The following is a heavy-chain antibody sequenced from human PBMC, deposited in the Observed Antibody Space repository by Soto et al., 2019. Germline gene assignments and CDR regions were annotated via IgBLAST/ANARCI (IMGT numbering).Heavy chain of an antibody. J-gene: IGHJ3*01. CDR1: GGSVSSGSYY. CDR2: IYYSGST. D-gene: IGHD3-10*02. V-gene: IGHV4-61*01. Sequence: QVQLQESGPGLVKPSETLSVTCTVSGGSVSSGSYYWSWIRQPPWKGLEWIGYIYYSGSTNYNPSLKSRVTISVDTSKNQFSLKLSSVTAADTAVYYCATESVRDYDRWGHRTSVTVSS. CDR3: ATESVRDYDR.